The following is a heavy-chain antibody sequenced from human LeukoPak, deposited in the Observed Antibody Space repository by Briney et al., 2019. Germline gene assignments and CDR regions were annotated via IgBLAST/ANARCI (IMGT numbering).Heavy chain of an antibody. CDR1: KYTFTNYY. D-gene: IGHD5-18*01. V-gene: IGHV1-2*02. J-gene: IGHJ4*02. CDR2: MNPSTGVT. CDR3: SRDPAKGRYSYGPTLDY. Sequence: ASVKVSCKASKYTFTNYYIHWVRQAPGQGLEWMGWMNPSTGVTNYAQNFQGRVTMTRDTSISTAYMELSRLRSDDTAVYYCSRDPAKGRYSYGPTLDYWGQGTLVTVSS.